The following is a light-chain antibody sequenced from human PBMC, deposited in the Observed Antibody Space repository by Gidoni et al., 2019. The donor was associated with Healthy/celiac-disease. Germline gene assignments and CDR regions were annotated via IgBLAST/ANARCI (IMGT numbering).Light chain of an antibody. Sequence: DIQMTQSPSTLSASVGDRVTITCRASQSISSWLAWYQQKPGKAPKRLIYKASSLESGVPSRFSGSGSGTEFTLTISSLQPDDFATYYCQQYNSYLYTFXXXTKLEIK. CDR3: QQYNSYLYT. V-gene: IGKV1-5*03. CDR2: KAS. J-gene: IGKJ2*01. CDR1: QSISSW.